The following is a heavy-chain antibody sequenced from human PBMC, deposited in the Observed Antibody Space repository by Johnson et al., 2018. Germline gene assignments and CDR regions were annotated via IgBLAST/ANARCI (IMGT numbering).Heavy chain of an antibody. CDR3: SRGVTDQH. Sequence: QVQLRQWGAGLLKPSETLSLSCAVYGGSLSGYYWSWIRQPPGKGLEWIGEINHSGSTNYNSSLKSRVTISIDTSKNQFSLKVSSVTAADPAVYYCSRGVTDQHWSQGTLVTVSS. D-gene: IGHD4-23*01. CDR2: INHSGST. J-gene: IGHJ1*01. V-gene: IGHV4-34*01. CDR1: GGSLSGYY.